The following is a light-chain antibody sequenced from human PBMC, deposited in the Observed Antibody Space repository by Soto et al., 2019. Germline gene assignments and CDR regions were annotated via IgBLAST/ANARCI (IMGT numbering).Light chain of an antibody. CDR2: GAS. CDR1: QRVRSNY. J-gene: IGKJ1*01. Sequence: ENVLTQSPGTLSLSPGERATLSCRASQRVRSNYLAWYQQKPGQAPRLLIYGASSRATGIPDRFSGSGSGTDFTLTISRLEPEDFAVYYCQHYGNSRAFGRGTKVEIK. CDR3: QHYGNSRA. V-gene: IGKV3-20*01.